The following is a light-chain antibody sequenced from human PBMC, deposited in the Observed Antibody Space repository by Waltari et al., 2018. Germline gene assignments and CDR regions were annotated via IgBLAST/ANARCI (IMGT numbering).Light chain of an antibody. J-gene: IGLJ3*02. Sequence: QSVLTQPPSASGTPGQRVTISCSGSVSNIEGTSVNWYQHLPGTSPKLLIYNTNQGPSGVPDRFSASKSGTSASLAITGLHSEDEAYYYCAAWDDSLGTVFGGGTKLTVL. CDR3: AAWDDSLGTV. V-gene: IGLV1-44*01. CDR2: NTN. CDR1: VSNIEGTS.